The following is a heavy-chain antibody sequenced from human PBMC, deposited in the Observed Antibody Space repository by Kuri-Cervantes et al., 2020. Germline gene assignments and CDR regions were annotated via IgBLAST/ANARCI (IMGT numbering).Heavy chain of an antibody. Sequence: SETLSLTCTVSGGSISSGGYYWSWIRQHPGKGLEWIGYIYYSGSTYYNPSLKSRVTISVDTSKNQFSLKLTSVTAADTAVYYCARPHGSGWYSTKGYQVFHHWGQGTLVTVSS. CDR3: ARPHGSGWYSTKGYQVFHH. D-gene: IGHD6-19*01. V-gene: IGHV4-31*03. J-gene: IGHJ1*01. CDR1: GGSISSGGYY. CDR2: IYYSGST.